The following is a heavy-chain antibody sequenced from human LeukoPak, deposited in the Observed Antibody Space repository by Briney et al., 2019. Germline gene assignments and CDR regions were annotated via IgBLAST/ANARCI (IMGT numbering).Heavy chain of an antibody. CDR3: ATPLDYYDSSGYHQGGD. CDR1: GITFSSHW. V-gene: IGHV3-7*03. D-gene: IGHD3-22*01. CDR2: IKQDGSKK. J-gene: IGHJ4*02. Sequence: PGGSLRLSCAASGITFSSHWMSWVRQAPGKGLEWVANIKQDGSKKNYVDSVKGRFTISRDNAKNSLSLQMNSLRAEDTAVYYCATPLDYYDSSGYHQGGDWGQGTLVTVSS.